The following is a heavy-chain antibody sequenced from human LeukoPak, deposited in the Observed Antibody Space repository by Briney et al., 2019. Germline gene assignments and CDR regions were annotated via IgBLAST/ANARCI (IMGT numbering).Heavy chain of an antibody. CDR2: FYPEDGET. CDR1: GYTLSELS. V-gene: IGHV1-24*01. Sequence: ASAKDSCKVSGYTLSELSMHWGPQAPGKGLEWVGGFYPEDGETSYEQKFQGRVTGTRDTSTSTVYMDLSSLKSEDTAVYYCARGKSSVWPVGLCMDVWGQGTTVTVSS. D-gene: IGHD6-19*01. J-gene: IGHJ6*02. CDR3: ARGKSSVWPVGLCMDV.